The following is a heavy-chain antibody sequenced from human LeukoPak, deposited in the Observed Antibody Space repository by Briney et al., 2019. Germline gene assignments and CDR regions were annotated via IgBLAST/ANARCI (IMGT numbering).Heavy chain of an antibody. Sequence: GGSLRLSCAASGFTFRSYAMHWVRQAPGKGLEWVAVISYDGSNKYYADSVKGRFTISRDNSKNTLYLQMNSLRAEDTAVYYCARGGEQAAGFYFYYMDVWGKGTTVTISS. J-gene: IGHJ6*03. D-gene: IGHD6-13*01. CDR2: ISYDGSNK. CDR3: ARGGEQAAGFYFYYMDV. CDR1: GFTFRSYA. V-gene: IGHV3-30*04.